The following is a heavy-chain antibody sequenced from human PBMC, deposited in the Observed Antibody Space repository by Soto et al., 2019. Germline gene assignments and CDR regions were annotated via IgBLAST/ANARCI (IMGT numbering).Heavy chain of an antibody. V-gene: IGHV1-46*01. D-gene: IGHD6-6*01. CDR1: GYTFTSYY. J-gene: IGHJ5*02. CDR3: ARDAIGYSSSNWLDP. Sequence: ASVKVSCKASGYTFTSYYMHWVRQAPGQGLEWMGLINPSGGSTSYAQKFQGRVTMTRDTSTSTVYMELSSLRSEDTAVYYCARDAIGYSSSNWLDPWGQGTLVTVSS. CDR2: INPSGGST.